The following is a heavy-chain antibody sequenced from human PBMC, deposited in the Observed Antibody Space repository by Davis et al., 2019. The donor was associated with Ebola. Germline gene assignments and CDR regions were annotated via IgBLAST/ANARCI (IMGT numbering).Heavy chain of an antibody. J-gene: IGHJ6*02. CDR2: IWYDGSNK. CDR3: ARGGYGVYYYYYGMDV. V-gene: IGHV3-33*08. CDR1: GFTFSSYS. D-gene: IGHD5-12*01. Sequence: GESLKISCAASGFTFSSYSMNWVRQAPGKGLEWVAVIWYDGSNKYYADSVKGRFTISRDNSKNTLYLQMNSLRAEDTAVYYCARGGYGVYYYYYGMDVWGQGTTVTVSS.